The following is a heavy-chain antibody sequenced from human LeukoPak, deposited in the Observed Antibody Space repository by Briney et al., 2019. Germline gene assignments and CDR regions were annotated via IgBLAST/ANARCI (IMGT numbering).Heavy chain of an antibody. J-gene: IGHJ4*02. CDR3: VKDKGIQFWDGLDN. CDR2: NNWDAFST. CDR1: GFTFSRYA. D-gene: IGHD5-18*01. V-gene: IGHV3-43D*04. Sequence: GGSLRLSCVASGFTFSRYAMHWIRQAPGKGLEWGSVNNWDAFSTDYADSVRGRFTISRDNSKNSLYLRMNSLRVEDSALYYCVKDKGIQFWDGLDNWGRGTLVTVSS.